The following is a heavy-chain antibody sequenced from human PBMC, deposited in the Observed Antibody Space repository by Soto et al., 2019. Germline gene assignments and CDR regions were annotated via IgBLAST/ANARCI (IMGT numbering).Heavy chain of an antibody. CDR3: AKDRYSSTLGYFDY. CDR2: ISGSGGST. V-gene: IGHV3-23*01. Sequence: LRLSCAASGFTFSSYAMSWVRQAPGKGLEWVSAISGSGGSTYYADSVKGRFTISRDNSKNTLYLQMNSLRAEDTAVYYCAKDRYSSTLGYFDYWGQGTLVTSPQ. J-gene: IGHJ4*02. CDR1: GFTFSSYA. D-gene: IGHD6-13*01.